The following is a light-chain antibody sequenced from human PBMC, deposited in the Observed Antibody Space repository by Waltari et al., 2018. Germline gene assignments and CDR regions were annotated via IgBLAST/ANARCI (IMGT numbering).Light chain of an antibody. CDR2: AAS. CDR3: QQSYSTPLT. J-gene: IGKJ3*01. V-gene: IGKV1-39*01. Sequence: DIQMTQSPSSLSASVGDRVTITCRASQSIAIYLNWYQQGPGKAPKLLIYAASSLQTGVPSRFSGSVSGTHFTLTISSLQPEDFATYYCQQSYSTPLTVGPGTKVDFQ. CDR1: QSIAIY.